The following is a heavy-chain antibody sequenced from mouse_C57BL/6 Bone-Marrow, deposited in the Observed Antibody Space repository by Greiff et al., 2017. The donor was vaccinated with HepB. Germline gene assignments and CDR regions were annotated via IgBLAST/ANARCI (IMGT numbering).Heavy chain of an antibody. D-gene: IGHD1-1*01. J-gene: IGHJ3*01. CDR2: ISYDGSN. CDR1: GYSITSGYY. CDR3: ARDGGTTVVATPGFAY. V-gene: IGHV3-6*01. Sequence: EVKLMESGPGLVKPSQSLSLTCSVTGYSITSGYYWNWIRQFPGNKLEWMGYISYDGSNNYNPSLKNRISITRDTSKNQFFLKLNSVTTEDTATYYCARDGGTTVVATPGFAYWGQGTLVTVSA.